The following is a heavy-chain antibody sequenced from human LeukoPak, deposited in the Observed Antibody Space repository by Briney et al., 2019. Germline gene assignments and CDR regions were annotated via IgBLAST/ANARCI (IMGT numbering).Heavy chain of an antibody. V-gene: IGHV1-18*01. CDR2: ISAYNGNT. CDR1: GYTFTSYG. CDR3: ARDSSITIFGVVPSHWFDP. D-gene: IGHD3-3*01. Sequence: ASVKVSCKASGYTFTSYGISWVRQAPGQGLEWMGWISAYNGNTNYAQKLQGRVTMTTDTSTSTAYMELGSLRSDDTAVYYCARDSSITIFGVVPSHWFDPWGQGTLVTVSS. J-gene: IGHJ5*02.